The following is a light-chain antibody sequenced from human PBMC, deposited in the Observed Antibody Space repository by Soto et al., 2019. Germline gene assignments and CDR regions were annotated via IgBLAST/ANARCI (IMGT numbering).Light chain of an antibody. CDR3: QQYDNWWT. Sequence: EIVMTQSPATLSVSPGERATLSCRASQSVSSNLAWYQQKPGQAPRLLIYGASTRATGIPARFSGSGSGTEFTLTISSLQSEGFAVYYCQQYDNWWTFGHGTKVEIK. CDR1: QSVSSN. J-gene: IGKJ1*01. V-gene: IGKV3-15*01. CDR2: GAS.